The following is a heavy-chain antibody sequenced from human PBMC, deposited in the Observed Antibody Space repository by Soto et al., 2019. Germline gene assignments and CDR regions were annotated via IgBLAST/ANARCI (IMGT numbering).Heavy chain of an antibody. CDR3: ARDWVWFGAHPIDY. CDR2: ISYDGSNK. D-gene: IGHD3-10*01. Sequence: PGVSLRLSCAASGFTFSNYGMHWVRQAPGKGLEWVAVISYDGSNKYYADSVKGRFTISRDNSKNTLYLQMNSLTTEDTAVYYCARDWVWFGAHPIDYWGQGTLVTVSS. J-gene: IGHJ4*02. V-gene: IGHV3-30*03. CDR1: GFTFSNYG.